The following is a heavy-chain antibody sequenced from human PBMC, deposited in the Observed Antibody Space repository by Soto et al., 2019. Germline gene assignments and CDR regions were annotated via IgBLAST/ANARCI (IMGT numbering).Heavy chain of an antibody. CDR2: ISGYNGNT. CDR1: GYTFINYG. Sequence: QVQLLQSGPEVKKPGASVKVSCKASGYTFINYGMTWVRQAPGQGLEWMGWISGYNGNTNYAQKLQGRVTMTKNASTSKAYMDMRRLSIDDTVVYFWGIVRWVSDMRFDMLVWGPGTTVTLSS. D-gene: IGHD2-8*01. J-gene: IGHJ6*02. CDR3: GIVRWVSDMRFDMLV. V-gene: IGHV1-18*04.